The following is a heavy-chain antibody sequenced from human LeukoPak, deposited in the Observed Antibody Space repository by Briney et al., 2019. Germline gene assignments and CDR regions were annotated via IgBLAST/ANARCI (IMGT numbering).Heavy chain of an antibody. D-gene: IGHD2-8*01. V-gene: IGHV3-23*01. CDR3: AREDVVLVDAVRYYYYGMDV. J-gene: IGHJ6*02. Sequence: PGGSLRLSCAASGFTFSSYAMSWVRQAPGKGLEWVSGISISGGSTSYADSVKGRFTISRDNPRNTLYMEMNSLKSEDTAVYYCAREDVVLVDAVRYYYYGMDVWGQGTTVTVSS. CDR2: ISISGGST. CDR1: GFTFSSYA.